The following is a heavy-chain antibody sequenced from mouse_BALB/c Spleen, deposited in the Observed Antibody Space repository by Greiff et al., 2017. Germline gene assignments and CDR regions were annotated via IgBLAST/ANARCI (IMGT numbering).Heavy chain of an antibody. Sequence: EVKLQQSGTVLARPGASVKMSCKASGYTFTSYWMHWVKQRPGQGLEWIGAIYPGNSDTSYNQKFKGKAKLTAVTSTSTAYMELSSLTNEDSAVYYCTRSHYYGSSYAYWGQGTLVTVSA. V-gene: IGHV1-5*01. J-gene: IGHJ3*01. CDR1: GYTFTSYW. D-gene: IGHD1-1*01. CDR3: TRSHYYGSSYAY. CDR2: IYPGNSDT.